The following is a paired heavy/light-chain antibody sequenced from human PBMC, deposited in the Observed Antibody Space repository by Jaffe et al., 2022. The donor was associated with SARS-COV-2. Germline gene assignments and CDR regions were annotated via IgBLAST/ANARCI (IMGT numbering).Heavy chain of an antibody. D-gene: IGHD6-13*01. J-gene: IGHJ4*02. Sequence: QVQLVESGGGVVQPGRSLTLSCAASGFTIRTYAMQWVRQAPGKGLEWVAVISYDGTNKNYADSVKGRLTISRDNSKNTLNLQMNSLRAEDTAVYYCARDYDIAAAGRGYFDHWGQGTLVTVSA. CDR2: ISYDGTNK. V-gene: IGHV3-30*04. CDR3: ARDYDIAAAGRGYFDH. CDR1: GFTIRTYA.
Light chain of an antibody. J-gene: IGKJ2*01. Sequence: EIVLTQSPATLSLSPGERATLSCRASQSVSSYLAWYQQKPGQAPRLLIYDASNRATGIPARFSGSGSGTDFTLTISSLEPEDFAVYYCQQRSNGYTFGQGTKLEIK. V-gene: IGKV3-11*01. CDR1: QSVSSY. CDR3: QQRSNGYT. CDR2: DAS.